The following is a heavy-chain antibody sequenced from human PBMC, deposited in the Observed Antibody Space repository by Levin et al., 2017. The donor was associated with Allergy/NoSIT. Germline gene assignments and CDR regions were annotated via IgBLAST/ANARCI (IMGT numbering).Heavy chain of an antibody. CDR1: GGTFSSYA. CDR2: IIPIFGTA. CDR3: ARGKRLALAHRVGYYYYGMDV. D-gene: IGHD3-22*01. J-gene: IGHJ6*02. Sequence: SVKVSCKASGGTFSSYAISWVRQAPGQGLEWMGGIIPIFGTANYAQKFQGRVTITADESTSTAYMELSSLRSEDTAVYYCARGKRLALAHRVGYYYYGMDVWGQGTTVTVSS. V-gene: IGHV1-69*13.